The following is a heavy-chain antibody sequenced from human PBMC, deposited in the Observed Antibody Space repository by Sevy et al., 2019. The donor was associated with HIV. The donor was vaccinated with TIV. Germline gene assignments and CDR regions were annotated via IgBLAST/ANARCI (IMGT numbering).Heavy chain of an antibody. CDR3: ARGPEWELTSFLSH. CDR1: GFTFRTYA. J-gene: IGHJ4*02. Sequence: GGSLRLSCAASGFTFRTYALHGVRQAPCRGLEWLALISSNGDNAFYANSVRGRLTVSRDNSMNTLSLQMSSLTAEDTAVYYCARGPEWELTSFLSHWGQGTLVTVSS. CDR2: ISSNGDNA. D-gene: IGHD1-26*01. V-gene: IGHV3-30-3*01.